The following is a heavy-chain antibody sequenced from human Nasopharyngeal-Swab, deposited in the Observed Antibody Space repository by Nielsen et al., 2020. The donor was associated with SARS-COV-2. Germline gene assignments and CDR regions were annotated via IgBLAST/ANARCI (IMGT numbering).Heavy chain of an antibody. CDR3: ARQSDYYYYGMDV. CDR2: IHYTGNT. V-gene: IGHV4-59*02. CDR1: DGSVTSYY. Sequence: SETLSLTCTVSDGSVTSYYWNWIRQPPGKGLEWIGYIHYTGNTKQNPSLQSRVTMSVDTSKNQFSLKLSSVTAADTAVYYCARQSDYYYYGMDVWGQGTTVTVSS. J-gene: IGHJ6*02.